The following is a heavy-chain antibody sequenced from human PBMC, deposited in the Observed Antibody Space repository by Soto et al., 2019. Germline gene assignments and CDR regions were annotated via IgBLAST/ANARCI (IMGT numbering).Heavy chain of an antibody. CDR3: ARFIQQRKRGYSGRRRSYYFDY. Sequence: ASVKVSCKASGYSFTRYDINWVRQATGQGPEWMGWMNPNSGNTGYAQKFQGRVTMTRNTSISTAYMELSSLRSEDTAVYYCARFIQQRKRGYSGRRRSYYFDYWGQGTLVTVSS. J-gene: IGHJ4*02. V-gene: IGHV1-8*01. CDR2: MNPNSGNT. D-gene: IGHD5-12*01. CDR1: GYSFTRYD.